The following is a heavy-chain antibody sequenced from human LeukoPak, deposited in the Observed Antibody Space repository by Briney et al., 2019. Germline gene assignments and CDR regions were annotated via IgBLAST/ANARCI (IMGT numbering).Heavy chain of an antibody. D-gene: IGHD2-2*02. CDR3: ARDLLEVIPTAININYYSYCYMDV. V-gene: IGHV3-21*01. J-gene: IGHJ6*03. CDR2: ITRSSSQK. CDR1: GFTFSSYA. Sequence: GGSLRLSCAASGFTFSSYAMSWVRQAPGKGLEWVSSITRSSSQKDYAGSVKGRFSISRDNAKNSLYLQMSSLRAEDTAVYYCARDLLEVIPTAININYYSYCYMDVWGKGTTVTLSS.